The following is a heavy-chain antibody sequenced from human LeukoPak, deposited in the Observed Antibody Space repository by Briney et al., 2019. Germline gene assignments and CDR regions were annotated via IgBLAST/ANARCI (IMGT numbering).Heavy chain of an antibody. Sequence: GGSLRLSCAASGFTFSSYSMNRVRQAPGKGLEWVSSISSSSSYIYYADSVKGRFTISRDNAKNSLYLQMNSLRAEDTAVYYCARDSLGATIPFAYWGQGTLVTVSS. J-gene: IGHJ4*02. V-gene: IGHV3-21*01. CDR1: GFTFSSYS. CDR2: ISSSSSYI. D-gene: IGHD1-26*01. CDR3: ARDSLGATIPFAY.